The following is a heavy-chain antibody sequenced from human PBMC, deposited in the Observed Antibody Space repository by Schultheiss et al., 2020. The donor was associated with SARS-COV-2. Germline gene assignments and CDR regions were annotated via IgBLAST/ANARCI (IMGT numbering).Heavy chain of an antibody. V-gene: IGHV1-18*04. Sequence: GGSLRLSCKGSGYSFTSYGISWVRQAPGQGLEWMGWISAYNGNTNYAQKLQGRVTMTTDTSTSTAYMELRSLRSEDTAVYYCARGLNYYGSGNYYYYGMDVWGQGTTVTVS. D-gene: IGHD3-10*01. J-gene: IGHJ6*02. CDR2: ISAYNGNT. CDR1: GYSFTSYG. CDR3: ARGLNYYGSGNYYYYGMDV.